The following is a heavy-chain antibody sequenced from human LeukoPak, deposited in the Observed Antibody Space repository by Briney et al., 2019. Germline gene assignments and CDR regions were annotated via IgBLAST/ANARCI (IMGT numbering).Heavy chain of an antibody. V-gene: IGHV4-59*01. CDR1: GGSISSYY. D-gene: IGHD2-2*01. Sequence: SETLSLTCTVSGGSISSYYWSWIRQPPGKGLEWIGYIYYSGSTNYNPSLKSRVTISVDTSKNQFSLKLSSVTAADTAVYYCARELGYCSSTSCSNNWFDPWSQGTLVTVSS. CDR3: ARELGYCSSTSCSNNWFDP. J-gene: IGHJ5*02. CDR2: IYYSGST.